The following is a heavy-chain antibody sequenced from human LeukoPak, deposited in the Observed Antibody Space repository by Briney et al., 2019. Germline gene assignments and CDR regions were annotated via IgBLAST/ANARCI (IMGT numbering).Heavy chain of an antibody. Sequence: PSQTLSLTCTVSGGSISSGGYYWSWIRQHPGKGLEWIGYIYYGGSTYYNPSLKSRVTISVDTSKNQFSLKLSSVTAADTAVYYCARHLRSSSWSPFDYWGQGTLVTVSS. V-gene: IGHV4-31*03. J-gene: IGHJ4*02. D-gene: IGHD6-13*01. CDR3: ARHLRSSSWSPFDY. CDR2: IYYGGST. CDR1: GGSISSGGYY.